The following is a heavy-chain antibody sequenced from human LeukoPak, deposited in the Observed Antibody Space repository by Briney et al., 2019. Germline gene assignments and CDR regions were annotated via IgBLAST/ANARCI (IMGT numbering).Heavy chain of an antibody. CDR2: ISSSSSTI. Sequence: PGGSLRLSCVASGFTFSSYSMNWVRQAPGKGLEWVSYISSSSSTIYYGDSVKGRFTISRDNAKNSLYLQMNSLRDEDTAVYYCSRDHHDTITFHYYYGMDVWGQGTTVTVSS. CDR1: GFTFSSYS. V-gene: IGHV3-48*02. J-gene: IGHJ6*02. CDR3: SRDHHDTITFHYYYGMDV. D-gene: IGHD1-14*01.